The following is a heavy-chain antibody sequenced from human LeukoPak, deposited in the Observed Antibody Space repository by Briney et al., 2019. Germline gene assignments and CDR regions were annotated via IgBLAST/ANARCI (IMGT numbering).Heavy chain of an antibody. CDR1: GGSISGSNYY. D-gene: IGHD3-22*01. CDR2: IYYSGST. V-gene: IGHV4-39*07. J-gene: IGHJ5*02. CDR3: ARGYDSSGYYPLGWFDP. Sequence: SETLSLTCTVSGGSISGSNYYWGWVRQPPGKGLEWIGSIYYSGSTYYNPSLKSRVTISVDTSKNQFSLKLSSVTAADTAVYYCARGYDSSGYYPLGWFDPWGQGTLVTVSS.